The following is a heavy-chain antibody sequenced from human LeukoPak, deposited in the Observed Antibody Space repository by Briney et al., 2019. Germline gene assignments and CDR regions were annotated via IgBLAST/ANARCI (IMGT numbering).Heavy chain of an antibody. D-gene: IGHD3/OR15-3a*01. Sequence: GASVKVSCKASGGTFSSYAISWVQQAPGQGLEWMGRIIPILGIANYAQKFQGRVTITADKSTSTAYMELSSLRSEDTAVYYCARGLRHYYYDMDVWGQGTTVTVSS. V-gene: IGHV1-69*04. CDR2: IIPILGIA. CDR3: ARGLRHYYYDMDV. J-gene: IGHJ6*02. CDR1: GGTFSSYA.